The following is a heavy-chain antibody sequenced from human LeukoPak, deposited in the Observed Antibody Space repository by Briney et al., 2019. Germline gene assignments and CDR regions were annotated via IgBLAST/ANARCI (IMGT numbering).Heavy chain of an antibody. CDR3: ARYGDIAVAGTSRAFGY. D-gene: IGHD6-19*01. J-gene: IGHJ4*02. CDR1: GYTFTSYA. Sequence: ASVKVSCKASGYTFTSYAMHWVRQAPGQRLEWMGWINAGNGNTKYSQKFQGRVTITRDTSASTAYMELSSLRSEDTAVYYCARYGDIAVAGTSRAFGYWGQGTLVTVSS. CDR2: INAGNGNT. V-gene: IGHV1-3*01.